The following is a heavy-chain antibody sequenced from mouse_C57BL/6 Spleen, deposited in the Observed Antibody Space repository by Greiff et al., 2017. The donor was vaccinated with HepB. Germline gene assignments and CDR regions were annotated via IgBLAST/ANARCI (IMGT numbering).Heavy chain of an antibody. V-gene: IGHV3-6*01. CDR2: ISYDGSN. Sequence: ESGPGLVKPSQSLSLTCSVTGYSITSGYYWNWIRQFPGNKLEWMGYISYDGSNNYNPSLKNRISITRDTSKNQFFLKLNSVTTEDTATYYCAREDYYDYDDAMDYWGQGTSVTVSS. CDR1: GYSITSGYY. J-gene: IGHJ4*01. D-gene: IGHD2-4*01. CDR3: AREDYYDYDDAMDY.